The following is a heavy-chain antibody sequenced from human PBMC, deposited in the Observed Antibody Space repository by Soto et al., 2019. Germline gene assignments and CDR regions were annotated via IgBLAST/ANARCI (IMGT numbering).Heavy chain of an antibody. J-gene: IGHJ6*02. Sequence: ASVKVSCKASGGTFSIYAIIWVRQAPGQGLEWMGGIIPIFGTANYAQKFQGRVTITADESTSTAYMELSSLRSEDTAVYYCAVGGGFPRSYYYGMDVWGQGTTVTVSS. V-gene: IGHV1-69*13. CDR1: GGTFSIYA. CDR2: IIPIFGTA. D-gene: IGHD3-16*01. CDR3: AVGGGFPRSYYYGMDV.